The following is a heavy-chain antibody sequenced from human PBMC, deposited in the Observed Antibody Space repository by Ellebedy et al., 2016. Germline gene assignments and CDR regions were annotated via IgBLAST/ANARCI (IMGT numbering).Heavy chain of an antibody. CDR2: ISWNSGSI. Sequence: GGSLRLSCAASGFTFDDYAMHWVRQAPGKGLEWVSGISWNSGSIGYADSVKGRFTISRDNAKNSLYLQMNSLRAEDTAVYYCARDGAVAGTGFDYWGQGTLVTVSS. D-gene: IGHD6-19*01. V-gene: IGHV3-9*01. CDR1: GFTFDDYA. J-gene: IGHJ4*02. CDR3: ARDGAVAGTGFDY.